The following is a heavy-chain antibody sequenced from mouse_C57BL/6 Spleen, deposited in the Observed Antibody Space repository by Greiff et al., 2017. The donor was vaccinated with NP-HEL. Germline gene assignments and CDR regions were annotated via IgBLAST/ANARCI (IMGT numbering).Heavy chain of an antibody. J-gene: IGHJ1*03. Sequence: EVQLQQSGPELVKPGASVKISCKASGYSFTDYNMNWVKQSNGKSLEWIGVINPNYGTTSYNQKFKGKATLTVAQSSSTAYMQLNSLTSEDSAVYYWSRPDGSSYDWYFDGWGTGTTVTVSS. CDR2: INPNYGTT. CDR1: GYSFTDYN. V-gene: IGHV1-39*01. D-gene: IGHD1-1*01. CDR3: SRPDGSSYDWYFDG.